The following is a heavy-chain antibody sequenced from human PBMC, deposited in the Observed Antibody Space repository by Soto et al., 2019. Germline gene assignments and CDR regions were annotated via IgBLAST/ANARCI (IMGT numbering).Heavy chain of an antibody. CDR3: AGRFHSLDDAFDI. CDR2: IIPIFGTA. J-gene: IGHJ3*02. D-gene: IGHD3-3*01. V-gene: IGHV1-69*13. Sequence: SVKVSCKASGGTFRSYAISWVRQAPGQGLEWMGGIIPIFGTANYAQKFQGRVTITADESTSTAYMELSSLRSEDTAVYYCAGRFHSLDDAFDIWGQGTMVTVSS. CDR1: GGTFRSYA.